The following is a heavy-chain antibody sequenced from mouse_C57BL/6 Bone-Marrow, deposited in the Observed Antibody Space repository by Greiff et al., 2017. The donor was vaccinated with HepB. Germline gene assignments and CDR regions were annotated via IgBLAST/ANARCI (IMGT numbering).Heavy chain of an antibody. CDR3: AGGRDYCGSSHYAMDY. CDR2: IYPRSGNT. D-gene: IGHD1-1*01. V-gene: IGHV1-81*01. Sequence: QVQLQQSGAELARPGASVKLSCKASGYTFTSYGISWVKQSTGQGLEWIGEIYPRSGNTYYNEKFKGKATLTADKSSSTAYMELRSLTSEDSAVYFCAGGRDYCGSSHYAMDYWGQGTSVTVSS. CDR1: GYTFTSYG. J-gene: IGHJ4*01.